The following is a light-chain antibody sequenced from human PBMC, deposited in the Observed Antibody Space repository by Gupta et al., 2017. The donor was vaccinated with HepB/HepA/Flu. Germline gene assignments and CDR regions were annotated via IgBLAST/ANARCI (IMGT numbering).Light chain of an antibody. CDR1: QSVLYSSNNKNY. CDR3: QQDDSTPYT. CDR2: WAS. Sequence: DIVMTQSPDALAVSLGERATINCKSSQSVLYSSNNKNYLAWFQQKPGQPPKLLIYWASTRKSGVPDRFSGSGSGTXFTLTIXSLQAEDVAVYSCQQDDSTPYTFGXGTKLEIK. V-gene: IGKV4-1*01. J-gene: IGKJ2*01.